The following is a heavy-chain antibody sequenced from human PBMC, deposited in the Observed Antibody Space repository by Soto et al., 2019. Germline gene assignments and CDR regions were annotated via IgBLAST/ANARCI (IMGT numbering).Heavy chain of an antibody. V-gene: IGHV1-18*04. J-gene: IGHJ5*02. CDR2: ISAYNGNT. Sequence: ASVKVSCKASGYTFTSYYMHWVRQAPGQGLEWMGWISAYNGNTNYAQKLQGRVTMTTDTSTSTAYMELRSLRSDDTAVYYCAREDTAMGGVWFDPWGQGTLVTVSS. CDR1: GYTFTSYY. D-gene: IGHD5-18*01. CDR3: AREDTAMGGVWFDP.